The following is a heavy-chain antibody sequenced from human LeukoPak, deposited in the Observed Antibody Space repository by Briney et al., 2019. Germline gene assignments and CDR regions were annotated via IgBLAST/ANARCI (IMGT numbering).Heavy chain of an antibody. J-gene: IGHJ4*02. Sequence: PGGSLRLSCAASGFTFDDYGMSWVRQAPGKGLEWVSGINWNGGSTGYADSVKGRFTISRDNAKNSLYLQMNSLRAEDTALYYCARDTITMVRGVHDYWGQGTLVTVSS. CDR2: INWNGGST. CDR1: GFTFDDYG. D-gene: IGHD3-10*01. CDR3: ARDTITMVRGVHDY. V-gene: IGHV3-20*04.